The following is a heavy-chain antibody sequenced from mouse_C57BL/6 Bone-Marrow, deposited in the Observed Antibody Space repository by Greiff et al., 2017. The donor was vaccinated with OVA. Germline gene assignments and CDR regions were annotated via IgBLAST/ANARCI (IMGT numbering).Heavy chain of an antibody. CDR2: IDPENGDT. V-gene: IGHV14-4*01. D-gene: IGHD1-1*01. Sequence: VQLQQPGAELVRPGASVKLSCTASGFNIKDDYMHWVKQRPEQGLEWIGWIDPENGDTEYASKFQGKATITADTSSNTAYLQLSSLTSEDTAVYYCTPYYYGSSGTFAYWGQGTLVTVSA. J-gene: IGHJ3*01. CDR1: GFNIKDDY. CDR3: TPYYYGSSGTFAY.